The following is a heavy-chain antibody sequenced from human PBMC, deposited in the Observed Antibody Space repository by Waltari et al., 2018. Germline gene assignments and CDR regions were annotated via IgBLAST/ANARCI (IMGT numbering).Heavy chain of an antibody. J-gene: IGHJ5*02. Sequence: QVQLQQWGAGLLKPSETLSLTCAVYGGSFSGYYWSWIRQPPGKGLEWIGEINHSGGNTNTPSLKSRVTISVDTSKNQFPLKLSSVTAADTAVYYCARVVLWFGEPSWFDPWGQGTLVTVSS. V-gene: IGHV4-34*01. CDR2: INHSGGN. CDR3: ARVVLWFGEPSWFDP. D-gene: IGHD3-10*01. CDR1: GGSFSGYY.